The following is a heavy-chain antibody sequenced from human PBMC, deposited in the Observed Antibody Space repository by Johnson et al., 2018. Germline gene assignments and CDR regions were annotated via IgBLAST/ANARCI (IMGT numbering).Heavy chain of an antibody. V-gene: IGHV3-74*01. CDR2: INGDGSST. D-gene: IGHD2-2*02. CDR3: AREGLECSSSSGYRATFDI. Sequence: VQSGGSLRLSCVASGFTFSSYWMHWVRQVPGKGLVWVSRINGDGSSTRYADSVKGRFTISRDNAKNTLHLKMNSLRAEGMAVYYCAREGLECSSSSGYRATFDIWGQGTMVTVSS. CDR1: GFTFSSYW. J-gene: IGHJ3*02.